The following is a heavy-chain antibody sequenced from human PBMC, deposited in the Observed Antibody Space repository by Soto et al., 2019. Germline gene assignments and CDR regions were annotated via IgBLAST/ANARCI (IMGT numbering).Heavy chain of an antibody. CDR3: TRDGVTIFGVVITYFYGMDV. CDR2: IRSKANSYAT. Sequence: EVQLVESGGGLVQPGGSLKLSCAASGFTFSGSAMHWVRQASGKGLEWVGRIRSKANSYATAYAASVKGRFTISRDDSKNTAYLQMNSLKTEDTAVYYCTRDGVTIFGVVITYFYGMDVWGQGTTVTVSS. J-gene: IGHJ6*02. V-gene: IGHV3-73*02. CDR1: GFTFSGSA. D-gene: IGHD3-3*01.